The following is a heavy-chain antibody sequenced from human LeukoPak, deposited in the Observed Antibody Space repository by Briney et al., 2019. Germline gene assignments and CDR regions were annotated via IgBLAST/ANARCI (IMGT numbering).Heavy chain of an antibody. CDR3: AKDGTFGVVIGAFDI. V-gene: IGHV3-9*01. CDR2: ISWNSGSI. D-gene: IGHD3-3*01. Sequence: GRSLRLSCAASGFTFDDYAMHWVRQAPGKGLEWVSGISWNSGSIGYADSVKGRFTISRDNAKNSLYLQMNSLRAEDTALYYCAKDGTFGVVIGAFDIWGQGTMVTVSS. J-gene: IGHJ3*02. CDR1: GFTFDDYA.